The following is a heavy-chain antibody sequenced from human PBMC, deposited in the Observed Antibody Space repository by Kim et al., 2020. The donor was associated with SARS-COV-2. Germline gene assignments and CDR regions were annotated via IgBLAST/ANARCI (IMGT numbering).Heavy chain of an antibody. CDR2: ISGSGGST. D-gene: IGHD3-22*01. CDR1: GFTFSSYA. CDR3: AKDPYYYDSSGYYYLMYADAFDI. J-gene: IGHJ3*02. V-gene: IGHV3-23*01. Sequence: GGSLRLSCAASGFTFSSYAMSWVRQAPGKGLEWVSAISGSGGSTYYADSVKGRFTISRDNSKNTLYLQMNSLRAEDTAVYYCAKDPYYYDSSGYYYLMYADAFDIWGQGTMVTVSS.